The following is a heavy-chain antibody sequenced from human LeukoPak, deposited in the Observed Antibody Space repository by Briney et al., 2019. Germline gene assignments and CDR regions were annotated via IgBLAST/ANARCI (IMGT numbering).Heavy chain of an antibody. J-gene: IGHJ1*01. CDR2: ISDSSRTI. Sequence: GGSLRLSCAASRFIFSNYWMTWIRQAPGKGLQWLSFISDSSRTIYYADSVKGRFTISRDNAKNSLYLQMSSLRAEDTAIYYCARSSLPGRSGRTEYFQHWGQGALVTVSS. CDR1: RFIFSNYW. D-gene: IGHD6-19*01. V-gene: IGHV3-11*01. CDR3: ARSSLPGRSGRTEYFQH.